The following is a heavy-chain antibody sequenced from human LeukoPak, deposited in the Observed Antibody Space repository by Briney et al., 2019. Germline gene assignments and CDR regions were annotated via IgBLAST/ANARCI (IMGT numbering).Heavy chain of an antibody. Sequence: GGSLRLSCAASGFTFNSFSMNWVRQAPGKGLEWVSSITSGSSYIYYADSVQGRFTVSRDNSKNTLYLQMNSLRAEDTAVYYCATTPGSSWYEGLALWGQGTLVTVSS. CDR1: GFTFNSFS. J-gene: IGHJ4*02. CDR3: ATTPGSSWYEGLAL. CDR2: ITSGSSYI. D-gene: IGHD6-13*01. V-gene: IGHV3-21*01.